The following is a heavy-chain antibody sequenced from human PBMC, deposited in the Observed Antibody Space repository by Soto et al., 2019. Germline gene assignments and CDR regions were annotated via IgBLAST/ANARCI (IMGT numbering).Heavy chain of an antibody. CDR3: ARDRPEMDV. Sequence: QVQLVESGGGVVQPGTSLRLSCAVSGFTFSNYPMHWVRQAPGKGLEWVAVISHDGRNKFYADSVKGRFTISRDTPKNMVYLEMNSLRADDTAVYYCARDRPEMDVWGQGTTVIGSS. CDR1: GFTFSNYP. CDR2: ISHDGRNK. V-gene: IGHV3-30*04. J-gene: IGHJ6*02.